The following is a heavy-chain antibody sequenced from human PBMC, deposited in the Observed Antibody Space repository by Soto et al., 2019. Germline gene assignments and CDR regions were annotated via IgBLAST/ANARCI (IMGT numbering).Heavy chain of an antibody. CDR3: VRAPPWTFDI. V-gene: IGHV4-59*11. CDR2: VYYSGST. Sequence: SETLSLTCTVSGDSISSHYWNWIRQPPGRGLEWIGNVYYSGSTNYNPALKSRVTISLDTSKNQFSLKLNSVTAADTAAYYCVRAPPWTFDIWGQGTMVTVSS. CDR1: GDSISSHY. D-gene: IGHD1-1*01. J-gene: IGHJ3*02.